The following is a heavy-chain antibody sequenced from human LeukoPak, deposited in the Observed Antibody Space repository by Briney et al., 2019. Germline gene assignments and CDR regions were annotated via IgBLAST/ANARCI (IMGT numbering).Heavy chain of an antibody. CDR2: IKSKDVGGTA. CDR3: TTTQYSDSSLRY. V-gene: IGHV3-15*01. Sequence: GGALRLSCAASGFTFSDKWMAWVRQAPGRGLEWVARIKSKDVGGTAANAAPVEGRFTISRDDSKNTLYLQMNSLKTEDTAVYYCTTTQYSDSSLRYWGQGTPVTVSS. J-gene: IGHJ4*02. D-gene: IGHD1-26*01. CDR1: GFTFSDKW.